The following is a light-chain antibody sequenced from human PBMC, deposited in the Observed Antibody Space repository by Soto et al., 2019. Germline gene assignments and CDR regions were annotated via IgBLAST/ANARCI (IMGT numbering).Light chain of an antibody. CDR1: QVISSD. J-gene: IGKJ5*01. CDR3: QQLKSYPIT. Sequence: DIQLTQSPSFLSASVRDRVTITCRASQVISSDLAWYQQKAGKAPKLLIYDVSSLQRGVPLRFSGRGSGTEFTLTISSLQPEDFATYYCQQLKSYPITFGQGTRLDIK. V-gene: IGKV1-9*01. CDR2: DVS.